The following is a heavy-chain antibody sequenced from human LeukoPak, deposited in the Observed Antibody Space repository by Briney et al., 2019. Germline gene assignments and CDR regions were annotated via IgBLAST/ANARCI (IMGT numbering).Heavy chain of an antibody. J-gene: IGHJ4*02. V-gene: IGHV4-39*01. CDR1: GGSISSSSYY. D-gene: IGHD2-8*01. CDR3: ARGVSYYFDY. Sequence: SETLSLTCTVSGGSISSSSYYWGWIRQPPGKGLEWIGSIYYSGSTYYNPSLKSRVTISVDTSKKQFSLKLSSVTAADTAVYYCARGVSYYFDYWGQGTLVTVSS. CDR2: IYYSGST.